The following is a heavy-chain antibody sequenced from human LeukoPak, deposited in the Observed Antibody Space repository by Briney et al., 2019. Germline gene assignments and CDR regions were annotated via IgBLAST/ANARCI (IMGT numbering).Heavy chain of an antibody. D-gene: IGHD3-22*01. J-gene: IGHJ5*01. CDR2: IYSGGTT. CDR3: ARDFDRSGYPNWFDS. V-gene: IGHV3-66*01. CDR1: GFTVNNIY. Sequence: PGGSLRLSCAVSGFTVNNIYMSWVRQAPGKGLEWVSVIYSGGTTLYADSVKGRFTTSRDNSKNTLYLQMNSLRAEDTAVYYCARDFDRSGYPNWFDSWGQGTLVTVSS.